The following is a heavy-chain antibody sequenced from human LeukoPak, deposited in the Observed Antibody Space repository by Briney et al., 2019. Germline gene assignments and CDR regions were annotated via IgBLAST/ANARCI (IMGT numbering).Heavy chain of an antibody. CDR3: ARSRDGYNDKDY. CDR2: INHSGST. D-gene: IGHD5-24*01. V-gene: IGHV4-34*01. Sequence: KPSETLSLTCAVYGGSFSGYYWSWIRQPPGKGLEWIGEINHSGSTNYNPSLKSRVTISVDTSKNQFSLKLSSVTAADTAVYYCARSRDGYNDKDYWGQGTLVTVSS. J-gene: IGHJ4*02. CDR1: GGSFSGYY.